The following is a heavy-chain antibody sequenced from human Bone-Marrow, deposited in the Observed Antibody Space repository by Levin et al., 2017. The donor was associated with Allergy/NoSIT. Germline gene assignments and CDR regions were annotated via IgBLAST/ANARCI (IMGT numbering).Heavy chain of an antibody. CDR1: GFTFSDYY. CDR2: ISSTGSTI. CDR3: TRAGLGYCISSSCWWFDP. V-gene: IGHV3-11*01. D-gene: IGHD2-15*01. Sequence: AGGSLRLSCAASGFTFSDYYMSWIRQAPGKGLEWISYISSTGSTIYYANSVKGRFTISRDNAKNSLYLQMNSLRDDDTAVYYCTRAGLGYCISSSCWWFDPWGQGTLVTVSS. J-gene: IGHJ5*02.